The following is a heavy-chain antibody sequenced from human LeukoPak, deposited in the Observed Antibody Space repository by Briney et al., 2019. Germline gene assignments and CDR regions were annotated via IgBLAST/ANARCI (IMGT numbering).Heavy chain of an antibody. D-gene: IGHD4-17*01. CDR1: GGSISSGGYS. Sequence: SQTLSLTCAVSGGSISSGGYSWSWIRQPPGKGLEWIGYIYHSGSTYYNPSLKSRVTISVDRSKNQFSLKLSSVTAADTAVYYCARGGDHGAYYYGMDVWGQGTTVTVSS. J-gene: IGHJ6*02. V-gene: IGHV4-30-2*01. CDR3: ARGGDHGAYYYGMDV. CDR2: IYHSGST.